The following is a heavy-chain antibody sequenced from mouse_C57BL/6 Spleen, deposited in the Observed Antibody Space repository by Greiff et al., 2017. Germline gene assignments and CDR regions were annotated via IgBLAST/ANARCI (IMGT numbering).Heavy chain of an antibody. CDR3: AIEDYYGGNWSFDV. V-gene: IGHV5-4*01. D-gene: IGHD1-1*01. CDR2: ISDGGSYT. CDR1: GFTFSSYA. Sequence: EVQVVESGGGLVKPGGSLKLSCAASGFTFSSYAMSWVRQTPEKRLEWVATISDGGSYTYYPDNVKGRFTISRDNAKNNLSLQMSRLKSEDTAMYYCAIEDYYGGNWSFDVWGTGTMVTVSS. J-gene: IGHJ1*03.